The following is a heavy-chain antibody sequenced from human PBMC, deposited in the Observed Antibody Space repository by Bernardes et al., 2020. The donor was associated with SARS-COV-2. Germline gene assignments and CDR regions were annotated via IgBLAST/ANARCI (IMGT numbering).Heavy chain of an antibody. J-gene: IGHJ6*02. V-gene: IGHV3-30*18. D-gene: IGHD2-2*01. CDR2: ISYDGSNK. CDR3: AKGRYCSSTSCYRGSYYYYYGMDV. CDR1: GFTFSSYG. Sequence: GGSLRLSCAASGFTFSSYGMHWVRQAPGKGLEWVAVISYDGSNKYYADSVKGRFTISRDNSKNTLYLQMNSLRAEDTAVYYCAKGRYCSSTSCYRGSYYYYYGMDVWGQGTTVTVSS.